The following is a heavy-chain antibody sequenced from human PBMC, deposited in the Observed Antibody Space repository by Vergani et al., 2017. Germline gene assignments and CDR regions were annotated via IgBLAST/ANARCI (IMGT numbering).Heavy chain of an antibody. J-gene: IGHJ5*02. CDR2: INHSGST. Sequence: VQLLESGGGLVQPGGSLRLSCAASGFTFSSYAMSWVRQAPGKGLEWIGEINHSGSTNSNPSLKSRVTISVDTSKNQFSLKLSSVTAADTAVYYCAGWFGDTMSWGQGTLVTVSS. D-gene: IGHD3-10*01. CDR1: GFTFSSYA. V-gene: IGHV4-34*08. CDR3: AGWFGDTMS.